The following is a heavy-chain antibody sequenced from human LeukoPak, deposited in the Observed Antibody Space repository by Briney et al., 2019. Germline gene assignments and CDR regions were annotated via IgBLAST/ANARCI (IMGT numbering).Heavy chain of an antibody. CDR2: ISGYSVTT. D-gene: IGHD2-8*01. CDR1: GFTFSNSA. V-gene: IGHV3-23*01. CDR3: ARDFNVDY. Sequence: PGGSLRLSCAASGFTFSNSAMSWVRQSPGKGLEWVSFISGYSVTTYYADSVQGRFTVSRDNAKNSLYLQMNSLRAEDTAVYYCARDFNVDYWGQGTLVTVSS. J-gene: IGHJ4*02.